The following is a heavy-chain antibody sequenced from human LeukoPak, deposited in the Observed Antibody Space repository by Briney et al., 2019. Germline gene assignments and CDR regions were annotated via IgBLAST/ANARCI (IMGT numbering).Heavy chain of an antibody. J-gene: IGHJ5*02. Sequence: PSQTLSLTCTVSGGSISSGGYYWSWIRQHPGKGLEWIGSIYYSGSTYYNPSLQSRVTISVDTSKNQFSLKRSSVTAADTAVYYCAMITMVRGVGFWFDPWGQGTLVTVSS. CDR3: AMITMVRGVGFWFDP. CDR2: IYYSGST. V-gene: IGHV4-31*03. CDR1: GGSISSGGYY. D-gene: IGHD3-10*01.